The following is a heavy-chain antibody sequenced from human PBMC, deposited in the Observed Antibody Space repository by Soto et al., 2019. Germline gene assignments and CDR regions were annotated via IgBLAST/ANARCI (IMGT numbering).Heavy chain of an antibody. V-gene: IGHV3-30-3*01. CDR2: ISYDGSNK. D-gene: IGHD5-18*01. CDR3: ARDVGYGLIDY. Sequence: PGGSLRLSCAASGFTFSSYAMHWVRQAPGKGLEWVAVISYDGSNKYYADSVKGRFTISRDNSKNTLYLQMNSLRAEDTAVYYCARDVGYGLIDYWGQGTLVTVSS. J-gene: IGHJ4*02. CDR1: GFTFSSYA.